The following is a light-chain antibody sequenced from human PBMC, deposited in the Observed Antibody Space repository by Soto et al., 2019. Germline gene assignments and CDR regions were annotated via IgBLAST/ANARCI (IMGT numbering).Light chain of an antibody. CDR2: DAS. CDR1: QSVTTW. V-gene: IGKV1-5*01. CDR3: QEYSTFS. Sequence: DIQMTQPPSTLSASVGDRVTITCRASQSVTTWLAWYQQTPGKAPKLLIYDASRLESGVPSRFSGSGSGTEYTLTISSLQPDDFATYYCQEYSTFSFGPGTKVEIK. J-gene: IGKJ1*01.